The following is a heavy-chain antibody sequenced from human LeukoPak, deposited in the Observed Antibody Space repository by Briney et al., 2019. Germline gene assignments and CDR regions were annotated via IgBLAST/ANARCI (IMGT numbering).Heavy chain of an antibody. CDR3: AKDLRPNNDYYLGRFDT. V-gene: IGHV3-23*01. J-gene: IGHJ5*02. D-gene: IGHD1-26*01. CDR1: GFSFSTYG. Sequence: GGSLRLSCAASGFSFSTYGMHWVRQAPGKGLEWVSGISESGGSTFYADSVKGRFTVSRDNAKNTLNLQMTSLRADDTAVYFCAKDLRPNNDYYLGRFDTWGQGTLVTVSS. CDR2: ISESGGST.